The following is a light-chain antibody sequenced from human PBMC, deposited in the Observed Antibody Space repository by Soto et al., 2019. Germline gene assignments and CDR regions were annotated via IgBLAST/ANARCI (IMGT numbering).Light chain of an antibody. J-gene: IGKJ1*01. V-gene: IGKV3-15*01. CDR3: QQYHYWWT. CDR2: GAS. Sequence: EIVMTQSPATLSVSQGERATLSCRASQSVNTNVAWYQQKAGQAPRLLIYGASTRATGVPDRFSGSGSGTEFTLTISSLQSEDFAVYYCQQYHYWWTFGQGTKVDIK. CDR1: QSVNTN.